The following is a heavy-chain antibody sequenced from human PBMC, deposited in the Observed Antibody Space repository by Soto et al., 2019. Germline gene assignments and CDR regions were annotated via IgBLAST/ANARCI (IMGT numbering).Heavy chain of an antibody. J-gene: IGHJ6*02. Sequence: KSGGSLRLSCAASGFTFSSYSMNWVRQAPGKGLEWVSSISSSSSYIYYADSVKGRFTISRDNAKNSLYLQMNSLRAEDTAVYYCTSGTTGYYYYGMDVWGQGTTVTVSS. V-gene: IGHV3-21*01. CDR1: GFTFSSYS. CDR3: TSGTTGYYYYGMDV. D-gene: IGHD1-1*01. CDR2: ISSSSSYI.